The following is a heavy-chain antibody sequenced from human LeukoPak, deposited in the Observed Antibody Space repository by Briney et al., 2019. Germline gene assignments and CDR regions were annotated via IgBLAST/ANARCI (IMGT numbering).Heavy chain of an antibody. V-gene: IGHV3-30*02. CDR3: AKGVTYYDILTGYDY. CDR1: GFTFSSYG. D-gene: IGHD3-9*01. CDR2: IRYDGSNK. Sequence: GGSLRLSCAASGFTFSSYGMHWVRQAPGKGLEWVAFIRYDGSNKYYADSVKGRFTISRDNSKNTLYLQMNSLRAEDTAVYYCAKGVTYYDILTGYDYWGQGTLVTVSS. J-gene: IGHJ4*02.